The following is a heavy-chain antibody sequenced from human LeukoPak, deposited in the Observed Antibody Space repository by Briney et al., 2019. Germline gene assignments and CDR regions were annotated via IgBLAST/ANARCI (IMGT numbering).Heavy chain of an antibody. CDR3: ARDQGVGSRDY. J-gene: IGHJ4*02. D-gene: IGHD1-26*01. CDR2: IIPILGIA. CDR1: GGTFSSYA. Sequence: GASVKVSCKAPGGTFSSYAISWVRQAPGQGLEWMGRIIPILGIANYAQKFQGRVTITADKSTSTAYMELSSLRSEDTAVYYCARDQGVGSRDYWGQGTLVTVSS. V-gene: IGHV1-69*04.